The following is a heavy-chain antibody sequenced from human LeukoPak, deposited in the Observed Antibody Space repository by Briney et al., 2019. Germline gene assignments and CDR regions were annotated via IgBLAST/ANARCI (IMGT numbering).Heavy chain of an antibody. CDR2: IYHSGST. J-gene: IGHJ3*02. D-gene: IGHD2-2*01. CDR1: GGSISSGGYY. CDR3: AGSTRGAFDI. V-gene: IGHV4-30-2*01. Sequence: SETLSLTCTVSGGSISSGGYYWSWIRQPPGKGLEWIGYIYHSGSTYYNPSLKSRVTISVDRSKNQFSLKLSSVTAADTAVYYCAGSTRGAFDIWGQGTMVTVSS.